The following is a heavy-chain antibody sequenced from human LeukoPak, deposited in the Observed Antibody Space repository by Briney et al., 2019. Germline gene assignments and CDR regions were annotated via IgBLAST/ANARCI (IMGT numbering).Heavy chain of an antibody. Sequence: GASVKVSCKASGYTFTSYDINWGREATGQGLEWMGGMNPNSGNTGYAQKFQGRGTMTRNTSIRTAYMELSRLRSEDTAVYYCARALNGGNDYWGQGPLVTVSS. V-gene: IGHV1-8*01. J-gene: IGHJ4*02. CDR3: ARALNGGNDY. D-gene: IGHD4-23*01. CDR2: MNPNSGNT. CDR1: GYTFTSYD.